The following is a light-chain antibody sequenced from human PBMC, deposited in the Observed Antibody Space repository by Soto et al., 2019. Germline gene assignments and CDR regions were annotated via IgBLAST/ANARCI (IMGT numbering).Light chain of an antibody. V-gene: IGKV1-39*01. CDR1: QGISTY. Sequence: DIQMTQSPSSLSESAGDRVTITCRASQGISTYLNWYQQKPGKAPKLLTYAASSLQSGVPSRFSGSGSETDFTLTISSLQPEDFATYSCQQSYSTTWTFGQGTK. CDR2: AAS. J-gene: IGKJ1*01. CDR3: QQSYSTTWT.